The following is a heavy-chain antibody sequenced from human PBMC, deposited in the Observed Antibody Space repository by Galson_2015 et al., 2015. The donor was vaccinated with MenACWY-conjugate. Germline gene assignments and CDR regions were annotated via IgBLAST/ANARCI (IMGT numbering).Heavy chain of an antibody. CDR1: GFTFSSYA. CDR3: VKTKLVLFDY. Sequence: SLRLSCAASGFTFSSYAMHWVRQAPGKGLEYASAISSNGGTTYYTDSVKGRFTISRDNSKNTLYLQMSSLRAEDTAVHYCVKTKLVLFDYWGQGTLVTVSS. V-gene: IGHV3-64D*06. CDR2: ISSNGGTT. J-gene: IGHJ4*02. D-gene: IGHD6-6*01.